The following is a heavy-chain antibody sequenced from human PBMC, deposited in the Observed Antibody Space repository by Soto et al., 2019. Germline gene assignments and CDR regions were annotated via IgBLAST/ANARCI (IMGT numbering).Heavy chain of an antibody. Sequence: ASVKVSCKASGYTFTSYYMHWVRQAPGQGLEWMGIINPSGGSTNYTQKFQGRVTMTRDTTTSTVYMELSSLRSDDTAVYYCARGAKIRGVLIYYGLDVWGLGTTVTV. CDR1: GYTFTSYY. CDR3: ARGAKIRGVLIYYGLDV. V-gene: IGHV1-46*03. D-gene: IGHD3-10*01. J-gene: IGHJ6*02. CDR2: INPSGGST.